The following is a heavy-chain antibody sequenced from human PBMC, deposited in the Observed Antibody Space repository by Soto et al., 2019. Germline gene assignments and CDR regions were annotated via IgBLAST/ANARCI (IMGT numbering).Heavy chain of an antibody. V-gene: IGHV4-31*03. CDR1: GDSISSGGYY. CDR2: IYHSGST. Sequence: QVQLQESGPGLVKPSQTLSLTCTVSGDSISSGGYYWHWIRQHPGKGLEWIGFIYHSGSTYYNPSLKSRVTMSVDTSKNQFSLKLSSVTAADTAVYYCARDGYDYGSNGLDIWGQGTMVIVSS. J-gene: IGHJ3*02. D-gene: IGHD3-10*01. CDR3: ARDGYDYGSNGLDI.